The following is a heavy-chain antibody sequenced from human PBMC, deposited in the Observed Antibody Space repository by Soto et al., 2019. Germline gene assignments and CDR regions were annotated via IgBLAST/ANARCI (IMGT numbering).Heavy chain of an antibody. CDR1: GYTFTSYY. V-gene: IGHV1-46*01. CDR2: IKPSGGST. Sequence: ASVNVSCKASGYTFTSYYMHWVRQAPGQGLELMGIIKPSGGSTSYAQKFQGRVTMTRDXXTXXVXMELSSLRSEDTAVYYCARDQVAGTFDYWG. J-gene: IGHJ4*01. CDR3: ARDQVAGTFDY. D-gene: IGHD6-19*01.